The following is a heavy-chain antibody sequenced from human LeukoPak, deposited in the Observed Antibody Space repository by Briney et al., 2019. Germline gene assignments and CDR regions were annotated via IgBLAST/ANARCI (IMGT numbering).Heavy chain of an antibody. CDR1: GGSISSYY. CDR3: ARVYYYDSSGYYPEYYFDY. D-gene: IGHD3-22*01. CDR2: IYYSGST. Sequence: SETLSLTCTVSGGSISSYYWSWTRQPPGKGLEWIGYIYYSGSTNYNPSLKSRVTISVDTSKNQFSLKLSSVTAADTAVYYCARVYYYDSSGYYPEYYFDYWGQGTLVTVSS. J-gene: IGHJ4*02. V-gene: IGHV4-59*01.